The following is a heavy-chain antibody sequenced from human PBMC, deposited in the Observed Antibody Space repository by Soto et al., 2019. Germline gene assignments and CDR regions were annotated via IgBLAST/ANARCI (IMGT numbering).Heavy chain of an antibody. Sequence: QVQLVQSGAEVKKPGASVKVSCEASGYTFIDYYMHWVRQAPGQGFEWMGRISPKSGGTNYAQKYQGRVTITWDTSLNTAYMALSSLMSEDTAVYYCARPPGYISDWYYSDPWGQVTLVTVSS. CDR2: ISPKSGGT. J-gene: IGHJ5*02. D-gene: IGHD6-19*01. CDR1: GYTFIDYY. V-gene: IGHV1-2*02. CDR3: ARPPGYISDWYYSDP.